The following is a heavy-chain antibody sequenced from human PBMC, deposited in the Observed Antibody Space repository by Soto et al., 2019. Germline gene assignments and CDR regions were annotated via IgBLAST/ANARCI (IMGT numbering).Heavy chain of an antibody. V-gene: IGHV1-18*01. J-gene: IGHJ5*02. CDR1: GYTFTSYG. Sequence: GASVKVSCKASGYTFTSYGISWVRQAPGQGLEWMGWISAYNGNTNYAQKLQGRVTMTTDTSTSTAYMELRSLRSDDTAVYYCARDGEYNWNDGPAHWFDPWRQGTLVTVSS. CDR2: ISAYNGNT. D-gene: IGHD1-1*01. CDR3: ARDGEYNWNDGPAHWFDP.